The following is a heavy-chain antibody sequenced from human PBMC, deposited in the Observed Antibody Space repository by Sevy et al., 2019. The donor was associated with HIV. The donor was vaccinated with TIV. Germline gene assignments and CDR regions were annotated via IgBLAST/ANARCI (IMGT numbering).Heavy chain of an antibody. V-gene: IGHV4-61*02. CDR3: ARGGGNSFLDAFDI. CDR2: IYTSGST. D-gene: IGHD2-21*02. J-gene: IGHJ3*02. CDR1: GGSISSGSYY. Sequence: SETLSLTCTVSGGSISSGSYYWSWIRQPAGKGLEWIGRIYTSGSTNYNPSLKSRVTISVDTSKNQFSLNLSSVTAADTAVYYCARGGGNSFLDAFDIWGQGTMVTVSS.